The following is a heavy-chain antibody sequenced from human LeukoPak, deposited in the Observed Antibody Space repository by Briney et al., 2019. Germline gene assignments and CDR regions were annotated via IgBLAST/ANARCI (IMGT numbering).Heavy chain of an antibody. J-gene: IGHJ5*02. D-gene: IGHD5-18*01. CDR2: ISGSGGST. CDR3: ARATASNWFDP. V-gene: IGHV3-23*01. Sequence: GGSLRLSCAASGFTFSSYAMSWVRQAPGKGLEWVSAISGSGGSTYYADSVKGRFTISRDNSKNTLYLQMNSLRAEDTAIYYCARATASNWFDPWGQGTLVTVSS. CDR1: GFTFSSYA.